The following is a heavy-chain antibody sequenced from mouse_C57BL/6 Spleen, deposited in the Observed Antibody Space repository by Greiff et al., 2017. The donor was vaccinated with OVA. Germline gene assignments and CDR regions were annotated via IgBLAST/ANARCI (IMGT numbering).Heavy chain of an antibody. Sequence: VQLQQSGAELVRPGTSVKVSCKASGYAFTNYLIEWVKQRPGQGLEWIGVINPGSGGTNYNEKFKGKATLTADKSSSTAYMQLSSLTSEDSAVYFCARGGNYVGEYAMDYWGQGTSVTVSS. CDR3: ARGGNYVGEYAMDY. CDR1: GYAFTNYL. J-gene: IGHJ4*01. CDR2: INPGSGGT. V-gene: IGHV1-54*01. D-gene: IGHD2-1*01.